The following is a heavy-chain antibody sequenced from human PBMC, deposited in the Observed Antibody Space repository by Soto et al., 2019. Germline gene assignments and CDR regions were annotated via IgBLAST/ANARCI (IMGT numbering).Heavy chain of an antibody. CDR1: GGSISSSSYY. V-gene: IGHV4-39*01. CDR2: IYYSGST. Sequence: SETLSLTCTVSGGSISSSSYYWGWIRQPPGKGLEWIGSIYYSGSTYYNPSLKSRVTISVDTSKNQFSLKLSSVTAADTAVYYCARREMATMFAFDIWGQGTMVTVSS. CDR3: ARREMATMFAFDI. D-gene: IGHD5-12*01. J-gene: IGHJ3*02.